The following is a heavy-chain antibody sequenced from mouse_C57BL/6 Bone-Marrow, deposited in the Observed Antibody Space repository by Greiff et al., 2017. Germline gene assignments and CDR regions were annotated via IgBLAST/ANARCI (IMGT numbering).Heavy chain of an antibody. D-gene: IGHD1-1*01. V-gene: IGHV1-19*01. CDR2: INPYNGGT. J-gene: IGHJ4*01. Sequence: EVQVVESGPVLVKPGASVKMSCKASGYTFTDYYMNWVKQSHGKSLEWIGVINPYNGGTSYNQKFKGKATLTVDKSSSTAYMELNSLTSEDSAVYYCARRDGSSPYYAMDYWGQGTSVTVSS. CDR3: ARRDGSSPYYAMDY. CDR1: GYTFTDYY.